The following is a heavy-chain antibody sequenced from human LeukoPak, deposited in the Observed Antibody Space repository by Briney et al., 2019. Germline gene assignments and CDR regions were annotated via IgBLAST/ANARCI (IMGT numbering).Heavy chain of an antibody. CDR3: ARAYSNYVLDY. D-gene: IGHD4-11*01. V-gene: IGHV4-30-2*01. Sequence: ASETLSLTCTVSGGSISSSSYYWSWIRQPPGKGLEWIGYIYHSGSTYYNPSLKSRVTISVDRSKNQFSLKLSSVTAADTAVYYCARAYSNYVLDYWGQGTLVTVSS. J-gene: IGHJ4*02. CDR1: GGSISSSSYY. CDR2: IYHSGST.